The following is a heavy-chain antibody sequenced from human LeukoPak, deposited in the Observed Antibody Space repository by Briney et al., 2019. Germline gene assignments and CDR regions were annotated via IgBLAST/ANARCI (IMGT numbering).Heavy chain of an antibody. V-gene: IGHV3-15*01. D-gene: IGHD6-19*01. CDR3: TRGLDGMDV. J-gene: IGHJ6*02. Sequence: SWIRQHPGKGLEWVGRIKSKTDGGTTNYAAPVKGRFTISRDDSKNTLYLQMNSLKTEDTAVYYCTRGLDGMDVWGQGTTVTVSS. CDR2: IKSKTDGGTT.